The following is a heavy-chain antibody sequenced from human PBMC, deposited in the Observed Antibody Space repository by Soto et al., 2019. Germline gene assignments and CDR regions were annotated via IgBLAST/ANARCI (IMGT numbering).Heavy chain of an antibody. Sequence: SETLSLTCTVSGGSISSSSYYWGWIRQPPGKGLEWIGSIYYSGSTYYNPSLKSRVTISVDTSKNQFSLKLSSVTAADTAVYYCARLGRILWFGEVYRKDYYYYMDVWGKGTTVTVPS. CDR1: GGSISSSSYY. CDR2: IYYSGST. V-gene: IGHV4-39*01. J-gene: IGHJ6*03. CDR3: ARLGRILWFGEVYRKDYYYYMDV. D-gene: IGHD3-10*01.